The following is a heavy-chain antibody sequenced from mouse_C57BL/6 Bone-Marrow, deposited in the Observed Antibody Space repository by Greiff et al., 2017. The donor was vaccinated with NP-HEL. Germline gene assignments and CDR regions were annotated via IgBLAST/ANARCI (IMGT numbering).Heavy chain of an antibody. CDR2: ISYDGSN. V-gene: IGHV3-6*01. CDR1: GYSITSGYY. CDR3: AILLGYGSHFDY. J-gene: IGHJ2*01. Sequence: DVQLQESVPGLVKPSQSLSLTCSVTGYSITSGYYWNWIRQFPGNKLEWMGYISYDGSNNYNPSLKNRISITRDTSKNQFFLKLNSVTTEDTATYYCAILLGYGSHFDYWGQGTTLTVSS. D-gene: IGHD1-1*01.